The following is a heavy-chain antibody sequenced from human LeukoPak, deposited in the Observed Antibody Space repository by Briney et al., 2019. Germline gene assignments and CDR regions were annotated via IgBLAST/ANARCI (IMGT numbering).Heavy chain of an antibody. J-gene: IGHJ4*01. V-gene: IGHV4-39*07. D-gene: IGHD3-10*01. CDR2: IYYSGST. CDR3: AREERESLIFDY. CDR1: GGSISSSSYY. Sequence: SETLSLTCTVSGGSISSSSYYWGWIRQPPGKGLEWIGSIYYSGSTYYNPSLKSRVTISADTSKNQFSLKLSSVTAADTAVYYCAREERESLIFDYWGHGTLVTVSS.